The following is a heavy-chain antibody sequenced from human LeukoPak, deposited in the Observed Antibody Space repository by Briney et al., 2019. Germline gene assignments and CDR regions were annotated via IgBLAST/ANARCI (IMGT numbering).Heavy chain of an antibody. J-gene: IGHJ4*02. CDR3: AKDLRYSGSYLFDC. CDR2: IGWNSASI. D-gene: IGHD1-26*01. V-gene: IGHV3-9*01. CDR1: GFMFSSNW. Sequence: GGSLRLSCAASGFMFSSNWMSWVRLAPGKGLEWVSGIGWNSASIDYADSVKGRFTISRDNAKNSLYLQMNSLRDEDTALYYCAKDLRYSGSYLFDCWGQGTLVTVSS.